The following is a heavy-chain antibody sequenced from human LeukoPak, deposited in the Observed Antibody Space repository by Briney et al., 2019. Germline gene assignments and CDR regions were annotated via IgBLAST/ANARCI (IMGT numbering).Heavy chain of an antibody. D-gene: IGHD3-9*01. CDR1: GYTFTSYD. V-gene: IGHV1-8*01. J-gene: IGHJ4*02. CDR3: ASGYFDWLSLDY. CDR2: MNPNSGNT. Sequence: GASVKVSWKASGYTFTSYDINWVRQATGQGLEWMGWMNPNSGNTGYAQKFQGRVTMTRNTSISTAYMELSSLRSEDTAVYYCASGYFDWLSLDYWGQGTLVTVSS.